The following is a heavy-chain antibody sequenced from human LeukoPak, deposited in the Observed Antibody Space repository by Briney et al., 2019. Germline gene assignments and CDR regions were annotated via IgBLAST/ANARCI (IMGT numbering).Heavy chain of an antibody. CDR3: ANYGVVLATYGSPSPFVY. D-gene: IGHD3-16*01. CDR2: INPNSGGT. CDR1: GYTFTGYY. Sequence: GASVKVSCKASGYTFTGYYMHWVRQAPGQGLEWMGWINPNSGGTNYAQKFQGRVTMTRDTSISTAYMELSRLRSDDTAVYYCANYGVVLATYGSPSPFVYWGQGTLVTVSS. V-gene: IGHV1-2*02. J-gene: IGHJ4*02.